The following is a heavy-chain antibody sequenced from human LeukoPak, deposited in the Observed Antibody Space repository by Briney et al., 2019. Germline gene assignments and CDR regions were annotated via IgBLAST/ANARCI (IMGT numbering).Heavy chain of an antibody. CDR1: GFTFSTYA. CDR2: ISGTVGST. D-gene: IGHD1-26*01. Sequence: GSLRLSCAASGFTFSTYAMTWVRQAPGKGLEWVSLISGTVGSTYYADSVKGRFTISRDNSKNTLYLQMNSLRAEDTAVYYCAKDYEPLVGVHRWGDWFDPWGQGTLVTVSS. CDR3: AKDYEPLVGVHRWGDWFDP. V-gene: IGHV3-23*01. J-gene: IGHJ5*02.